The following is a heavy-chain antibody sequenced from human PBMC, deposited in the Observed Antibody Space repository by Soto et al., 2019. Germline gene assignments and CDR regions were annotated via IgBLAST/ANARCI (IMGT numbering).Heavy chain of an antibody. Sequence: SETLSLTCAVNGGSFNGYHWSWIRQPPGKGLEWIGEINHSGSTNYNPSFKSRVTISVDTSKNQFHLKLNSVTAADTAVYYCARDARTVAYFDPWGQGTLVTVSS. V-gene: IGHV4-34*01. D-gene: IGHD2-15*01. CDR2: INHSGST. J-gene: IGHJ5*02. CDR3: ARDARTVAYFDP. CDR1: GGSFNGYH.